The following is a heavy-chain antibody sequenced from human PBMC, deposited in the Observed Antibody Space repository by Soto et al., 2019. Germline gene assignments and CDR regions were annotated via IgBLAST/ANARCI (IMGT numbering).Heavy chain of an antibody. V-gene: IGHV4-34*01. D-gene: IGHD6-13*01. Sequence: SETLSLTCAVYGGSFSGYYWSWIRQPPGKGLEWIGEINHSGSTNYNPSLKSRVTISVDTSKNRFSLKLSSVTAADTAVYYCARGHGKNMYSSSWFDYWGQGTLVTVSS. CDR2: INHSGST. J-gene: IGHJ4*02. CDR3: ARGHGKNMYSSSWFDY. CDR1: GGSFSGYY.